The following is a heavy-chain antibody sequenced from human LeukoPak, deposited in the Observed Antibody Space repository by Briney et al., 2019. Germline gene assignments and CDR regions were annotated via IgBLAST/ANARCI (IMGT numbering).Heavy chain of an antibody. V-gene: IGHV3-15*01. J-gene: IGHJ5*02. CDR1: GLTFRDAW. CDR3: LTETWPRGGDR. Sequence: GMSLRLSCAASGLTFRDAWMNWVRQAPGKGLEWVGRIRSQVSGGTTDYAAPVTGRFTISRDDSKSILYLQMTSLKTEDTAVYYCLTETWPRGGDRWGQGTLVTVSS. CDR2: IRSQVSGGTT. D-gene: IGHD3-16*01.